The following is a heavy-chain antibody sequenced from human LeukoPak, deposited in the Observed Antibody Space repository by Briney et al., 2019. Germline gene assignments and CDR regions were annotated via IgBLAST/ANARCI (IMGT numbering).Heavy chain of an antibody. Sequence: PGGSLRLSCAASGFTFSTYWMSWVRQAPGKGLEWVGNIKQDGSEKYYVDSVEGRFTISRDNAKNSLYLQMNSLRAEDTAVYYCAIGLFEEQQPYWGQGTLVTVSS. V-gene: IGHV3-7*05. CDR1: GFTFSTYW. CDR2: IKQDGSEK. D-gene: IGHD6-13*01. J-gene: IGHJ4*02. CDR3: AIGLFEEQQPY.